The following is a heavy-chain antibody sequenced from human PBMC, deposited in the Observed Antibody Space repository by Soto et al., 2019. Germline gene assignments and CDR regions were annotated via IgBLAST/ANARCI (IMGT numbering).Heavy chain of an antibody. CDR2: IYYSGST. CDR1: GGSTSSYY. V-gene: IGHV4-59*01. D-gene: IGHD3-22*01. Sequence: SETLSLTCTVSGGSTSSYYWSWIRQPPGKGLEWIGYIYYSGSTNYNPSLKSRVTISVDTSKNQFSLKLSSVTAADTAVYYCARSGYYDSSGYYYWGQGTLVTVSS. CDR3: ARSGYYDSSGYYY. J-gene: IGHJ4*02.